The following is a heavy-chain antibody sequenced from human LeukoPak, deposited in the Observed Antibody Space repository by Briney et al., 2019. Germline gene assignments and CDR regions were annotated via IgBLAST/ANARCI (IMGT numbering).Heavy chain of an antibody. CDR3: AKDHVYGGADD. V-gene: IGHV3-43*02. Sequence: GGSLRLSCADSRVTFNRYAMHWVRQAPGKGLEWVGLISGDGITTYYLDSVKGRFTISRDNSKNSLYLHMNSLRSEDTALYYCAKDHVYGGADDWGQGTLVTVSS. D-gene: IGHD4-23*01. CDR2: ISGDGITT. CDR1: RVTFNRYA. J-gene: IGHJ4*02.